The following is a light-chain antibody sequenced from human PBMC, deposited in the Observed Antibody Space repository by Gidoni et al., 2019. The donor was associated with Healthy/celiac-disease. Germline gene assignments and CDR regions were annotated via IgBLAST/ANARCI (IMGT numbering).Light chain of an antibody. CDR1: VLAKKY. CDR2: KDS. Sequence: SYELTQPSSVSVSPGQTARITRSGYVLAKKYARWFQQKPGQAPVLVIYKDSERPSGIPDRFSGPSSGTTVTLTISGAQVEDEADYYCYSAADNNRGVFGGGTKLTVL. V-gene: IGLV3-27*01. J-gene: IGLJ2*01. CDR3: YSAADNNRGV.